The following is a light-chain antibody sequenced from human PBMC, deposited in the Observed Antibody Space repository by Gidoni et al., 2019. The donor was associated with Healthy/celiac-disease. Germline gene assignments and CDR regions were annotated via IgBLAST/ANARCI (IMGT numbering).Light chain of an antibody. J-gene: IGKJ1*01. CDR1: QRISSW. CDR2: KAS. CDR3: QQYNSYSRT. Sequence: DIQMTQSPSTLSASVGARVTIPCRASQRISSWLAWYQQKPGKAPKLLIYKASSLESGVPSRFSGSGSGTEFTLTISSLQPDDFATYYCQQYNSYSRTFGQGTKVEIK. V-gene: IGKV1-5*03.